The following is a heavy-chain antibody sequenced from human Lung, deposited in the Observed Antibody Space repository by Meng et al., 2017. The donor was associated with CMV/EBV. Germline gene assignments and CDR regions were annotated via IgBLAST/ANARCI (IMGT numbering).Heavy chain of an antibody. CDR1: GGSISSYY. Sequence: LXCTVSGGSISSYYWGWIRQPPGKGLEWIGYIYYSGSTNYNPSLKSRVTISVDTSKNQFSLKLSSVTAADTAVYYCAREREDIVATGYFDYWGQGTLVTVSS. J-gene: IGHJ4*02. V-gene: IGHV4-59*01. CDR2: IYYSGST. CDR3: AREREDIVATGYFDY. D-gene: IGHD5-12*01.